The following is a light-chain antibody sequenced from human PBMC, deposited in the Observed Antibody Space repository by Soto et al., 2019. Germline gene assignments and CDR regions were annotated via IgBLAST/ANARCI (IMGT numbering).Light chain of an antibody. J-gene: IGKJ4*01. CDR2: GAS. CDR3: QQYNNWPWGT. CDR1: ESVNTN. Sequence: EIVMTQSPATLSVPPGGRATLSCRANESVNTNLAWFQHKPGQAPKLLLYGASTRATGIPGRFSGSGSGTEFTLTINSLQSEDFAVYYCQQYNNWPWGTFGGGTKVEIK. V-gene: IGKV3-15*01.